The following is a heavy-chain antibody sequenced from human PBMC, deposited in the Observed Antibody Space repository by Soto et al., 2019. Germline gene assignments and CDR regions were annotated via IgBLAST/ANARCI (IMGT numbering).Heavy chain of an antibody. Sequence: SETLSLTCTVSGGSISSGGYYWSWIRQHPGKGLEWIGYIYYGGSTYYNPSLKSRATISGDASKNQFSLKLSSVTAADTAVYYCARGGYYYENSGQNAYDYWGQGILVTVSS. J-gene: IGHJ4*01. CDR2: IYYGGST. CDR3: ARGGYYYENSGQNAYDY. V-gene: IGHV4-31*03. D-gene: IGHD3-22*01. CDR1: GGSISSGGYY.